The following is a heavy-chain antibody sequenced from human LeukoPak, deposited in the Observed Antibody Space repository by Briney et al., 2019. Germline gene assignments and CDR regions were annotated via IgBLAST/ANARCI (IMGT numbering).Heavy chain of an antibody. CDR1: GGTFSSYA. CDR3: ARDGEYSSPNGGLSNYYYYMDV. D-gene: IGHD6-6*01. CDR2: IIPIFGTA. Sequence: SVKVSCKASGGTFSSYAISWVRQAPGQGLEWMGGIIPIFGTANYAQKFQGRVTITADESTSTAYMELSSLRSEDTAVYYCARDGEYSSPNGGLSNYYYYMDVWGKGTTVTVSS. V-gene: IGHV1-69*01. J-gene: IGHJ6*03.